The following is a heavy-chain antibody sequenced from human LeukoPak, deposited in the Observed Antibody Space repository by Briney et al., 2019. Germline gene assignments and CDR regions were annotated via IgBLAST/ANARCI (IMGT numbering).Heavy chain of an antibody. J-gene: IGHJ4*02. V-gene: IGHV4-59*01. CDR3: ARDGHGDSYDY. CDR1: GGSLSSYY. D-gene: IGHD4-17*01. Sequence: SETLSLTCTVSGGSLSSYYWSWIRQPPGKGLEWIGYIYYSGSTNYNPSLKSRVTISVDTSKNQFSLKLSSVTAADTAVYYCARDGHGDSYDYWGQGTLVTVSS. CDR2: IYYSGST.